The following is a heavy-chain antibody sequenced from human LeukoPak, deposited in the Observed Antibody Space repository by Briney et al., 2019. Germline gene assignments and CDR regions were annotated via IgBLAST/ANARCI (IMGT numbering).Heavy chain of an antibody. J-gene: IGHJ4*02. D-gene: IGHD3-3*01. Sequence: ASVKVSCKASGYTFTSYGISWVRQAPGQGLEWMGWISAYNGNTNYAQKLQGRVTMTTDTSTSTAYMELRSLRSDDTAVCYCARWSAYSTTNYFDYWGQGTLVTVSS. CDR3: ARWSAYSTTNYFDY. V-gene: IGHV1-18*01. CDR1: GYTFTSYG. CDR2: ISAYNGNT.